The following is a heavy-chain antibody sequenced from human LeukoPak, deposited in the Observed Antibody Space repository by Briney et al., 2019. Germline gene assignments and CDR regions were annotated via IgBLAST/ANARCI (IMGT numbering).Heavy chain of an antibody. V-gene: IGHV1-2*02. J-gene: IGHJ4*02. CDR3: ASIKESYGGNSVPFDY. D-gene: IGHD4-23*01. CDR1: GYTFTGYY. CDR2: INPNSGGT. Sequence: ASVKVSCKASGYTFTGYYMHWVRQAPGQGLEWMGWINPNSGGTNYAQKFQGRVTMTRDTSISTAYMELSRLRSDDTVVYYCASIKESYGGNSVPFDYWGQGTLVTVSS.